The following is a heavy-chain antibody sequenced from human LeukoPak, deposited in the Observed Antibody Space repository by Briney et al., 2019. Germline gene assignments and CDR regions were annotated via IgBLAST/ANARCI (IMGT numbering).Heavy chain of an antibody. CDR2: ISAYNGNT. V-gene: IGHV1-18*01. J-gene: IGHJ4*02. CDR3: ARGLYYYDSNGRTPYDY. D-gene: IGHD3-22*01. Sequence: ASVKVSCKASGYTFTSYGISWVRQAPGQGLEWMGWISAYNGNTNYAQKLQGRVTMTTDTSTSTAYMELRSLRSEDTAVYYCARGLYYYDSNGRTPYDYWGQGTLVTVSS. CDR1: GYTFTSYG.